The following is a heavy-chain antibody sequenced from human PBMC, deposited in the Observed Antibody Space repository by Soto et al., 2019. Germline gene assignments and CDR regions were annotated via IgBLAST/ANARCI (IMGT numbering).Heavy chain of an antibody. D-gene: IGHD2-2*01. Sequence: EVQLLDSGGGLVQPGGSLRLSCVASGFTFSRYVMTWIRQAPGKGLEWVSTININGGSTYYADSVKGRFTISRDNSKNSLYLQMNGLRAEDTAVYFCARVPDLDYCSRTSCLYYFDYWGQGALVTVSS. J-gene: IGHJ4*02. CDR3: ARVPDLDYCSRTSCLYYFDY. CDR2: ININGGST. CDR1: GFTFSRYV. V-gene: IGHV3-23*01.